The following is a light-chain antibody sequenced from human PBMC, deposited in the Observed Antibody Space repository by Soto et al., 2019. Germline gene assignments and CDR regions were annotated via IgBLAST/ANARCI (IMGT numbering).Light chain of an antibody. CDR3: QSWGSGIVV. Sequence: QLVLTQSPSASASLGASVKLTCTLSSGHSNYAIAWHQQQSEKGPRYLMRLNSDGSHSKGDWIPDRFSGSSSGAERYLTISSLQAEDEADSYCQSWGSGIVVFGGGTQVTVL. CDR2: LNSDGSH. V-gene: IGLV4-69*01. CDR1: SGHSNYA. J-gene: IGLJ2*01.